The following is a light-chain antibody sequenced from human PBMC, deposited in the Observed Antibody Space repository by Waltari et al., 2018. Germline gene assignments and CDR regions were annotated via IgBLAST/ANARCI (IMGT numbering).Light chain of an antibody. Sequence: QSALTQPPSVSGSPGQSVTISCSGTGSDLGAYTRVSWYQQSPGTAPRLIIYEVNSRPSGVPDRFSGSKSGNTASLTISGLQAEDEADYYCSSYTTSTTQVFGTGTKVTVL. CDR2: EVN. CDR3: SSYTTSTTQV. V-gene: IGLV2-18*02. CDR1: GSDLGAYTR. J-gene: IGLJ1*01.